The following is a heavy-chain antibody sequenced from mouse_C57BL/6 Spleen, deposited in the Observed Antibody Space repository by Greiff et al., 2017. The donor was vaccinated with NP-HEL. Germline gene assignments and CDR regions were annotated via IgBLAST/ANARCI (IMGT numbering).Heavy chain of an antibody. CDR1: GFTFSDYY. J-gene: IGHJ4*01. V-gene: IGHV5-16*01. Sequence: EVMLVESEGGLVQPGSSMKLSCTASGFTFSDYYMAWVRQVPEKGLEWVANINYDGSSTYYLDSLKSRFIISRDNAKNILYLQMSSLKSEDTATYYCAREYDYDGFYAMDYWGQGTSVTVSS. CDR3: AREYDYDGFYAMDY. CDR2: INYDGSST. D-gene: IGHD2-4*01.